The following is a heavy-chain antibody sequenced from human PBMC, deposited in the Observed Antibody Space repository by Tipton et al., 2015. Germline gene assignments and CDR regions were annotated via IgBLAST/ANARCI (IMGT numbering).Heavy chain of an antibody. CDR1: GGSFSGYY. J-gene: IGHJ6*02. Sequence: TLSLTCAVYGGSFSGYYWSWIRQPPGKGLEWIGEINHSGSTNYNPSLKSRVTISVDASKNQFSLQLSSVTAADTAVYYCARSYCSGSSCYYYYGMGVWGQGTTVTVSS. CDR3: ARSYCSGSSCYYYYGMGV. D-gene: IGHD2-15*01. CDR2: INHSGST. V-gene: IGHV4-34*01.